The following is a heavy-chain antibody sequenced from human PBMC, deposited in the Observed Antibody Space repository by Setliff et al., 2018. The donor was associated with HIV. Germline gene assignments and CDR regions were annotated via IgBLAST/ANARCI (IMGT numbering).Heavy chain of an antibody. D-gene: IGHD3-22*01. Sequence: SETLSLTCTVSGDSISSYYWSWIRQPPGKGLEWIGYIYYSGSTHYNPSLKSRVTISVDTSKNQFSLKLSSVTAADTAVYYCANSPYYYDSSGYSYFDYWGQGTLVTVS. J-gene: IGHJ4*02. CDR1: GDSISSYY. CDR3: ANSPYYYDSSGYSYFDY. V-gene: IGHV4-59*12. CDR2: IYYSGST.